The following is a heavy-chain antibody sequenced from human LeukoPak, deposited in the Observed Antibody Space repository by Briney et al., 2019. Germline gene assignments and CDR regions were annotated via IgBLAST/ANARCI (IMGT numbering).Heavy chain of an antibody. J-gene: IGHJ6*02. V-gene: IGHV1-2*04. D-gene: IGHD3-22*01. CDR3: ARDALYYYDSSGHNGSPGYYYYGMDV. CDR2: INPNSGGT. CDR1: GYTFTGYY. Sequence: ASVKVSCKASGYTFTGYYMHWVRQAPGQGLEWMGWINPNSGGTNYAQKFQGWVTMTRDTSISTAYMELSRLRSDDTAVYYCARDALYYYDSSGHNGSPGYYYYGMDVWGQGTTVTVSS.